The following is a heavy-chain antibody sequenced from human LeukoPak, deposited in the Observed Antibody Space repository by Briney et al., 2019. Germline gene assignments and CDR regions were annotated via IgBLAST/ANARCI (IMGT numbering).Heavy chain of an antibody. D-gene: IGHD3-22*01. CDR3: AREGDSSGYAGAFNM. Sequence: ASVKVSCKASGYTFTSYDINWVRQATGQGLEWMGWVNPNSGNTGYAQKFQGRVTMTRNTSISTAYMELSSLRSEDTAVYYCAREGDSSGYAGAFNMWGQGTVVTVSS. J-gene: IGHJ3*02. CDR2: VNPNSGNT. CDR1: GYTFTSYD. V-gene: IGHV1-8*01.